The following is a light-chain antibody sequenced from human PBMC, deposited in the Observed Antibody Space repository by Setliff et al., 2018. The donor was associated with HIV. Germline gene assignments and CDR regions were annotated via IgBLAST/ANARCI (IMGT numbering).Light chain of an antibody. V-gene: IGLV2-14*01. Sequence: LTQPASVSGSPGQSITISCTGASSDVGGYNYVSWYQQHPGKAPKLMIYEVINRPSGVSNRFSASKSGNTASLTISGLQAEDDADYYCSSFTSSGTYVFGTGTKVTVL. CDR1: SSDVGGYNY. CDR3: SSFTSSGTYV. CDR2: EVI. J-gene: IGLJ1*01.